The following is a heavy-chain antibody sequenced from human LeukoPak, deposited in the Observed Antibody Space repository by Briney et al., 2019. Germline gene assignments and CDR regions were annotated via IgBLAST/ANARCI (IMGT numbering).Heavy chain of an antibody. D-gene: IGHD1-26*01. J-gene: IGHJ4*02. CDR2: MSGSGGST. Sequence: PGGTLRLSCAASGFTFSSYGMSWVRQAPGKGLEWVSGMSGSGGSTNYADSVKGRFTISRDNAKHTLYLQMNSLRAEDTAVYYCAKGTRRTGNYYEGFDYWGQGTLVTVSS. CDR1: GFTFSSYG. CDR3: AKGTRRTGNYYEGFDY. V-gene: IGHV3-23*01.